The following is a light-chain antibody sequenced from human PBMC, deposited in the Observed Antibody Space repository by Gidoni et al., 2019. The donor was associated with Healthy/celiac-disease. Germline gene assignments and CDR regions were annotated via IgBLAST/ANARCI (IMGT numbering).Light chain of an antibody. CDR2: KAS. CDR1: QSISSW. J-gene: IGKJ1*01. CDR3: QQYNSYWT. Sequence: DIQMTQSPSTLSASVGDRVTIPCRASQSISSWLAWYQQKPGKAPKLLIYKASSLESGVPSRFSGSGSGTEFTLTISSLQPEDFATYYCQQYNSYWTFXQXTKVEIK. V-gene: IGKV1-5*03.